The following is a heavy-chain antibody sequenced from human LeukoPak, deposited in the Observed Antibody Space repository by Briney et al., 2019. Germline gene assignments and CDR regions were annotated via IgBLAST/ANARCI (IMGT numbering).Heavy chain of an antibody. D-gene: IGHD2-15*01. CDR2: ISGSGGST. J-gene: IGHJ6*02. CDR1: GFTFSSYA. V-gene: IGHV3-23*01. Sequence: GGSLRLSCAASGFTFSSYAMSWVRQAPGKGLEWVSAISGSGGSTYYADSVKGRFTISRDNSKNTLYLQMNSLRAEDTAVYYCARSSIVVVVAATQRPMDVWGQGTTVTVSS. CDR3: ARSSIVVVVAATQRPMDV.